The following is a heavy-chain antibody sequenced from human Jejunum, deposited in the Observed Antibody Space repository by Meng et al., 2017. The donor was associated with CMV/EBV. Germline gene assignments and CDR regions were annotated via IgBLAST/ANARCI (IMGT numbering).Heavy chain of an antibody. CDR3: AKGEGRPHYYFDY. Sequence: AVSGFIVNSIYLSWVRQAPGKGLEWVSTLYTGGSSFYRDSVEGRFVISRDTSKNTLYLQMNSLRPEDTAIYYCAKGEGRPHYYFDYWGQGTLVTVSS. J-gene: IGHJ4*02. V-gene: IGHV3-53*01. CDR1: GFIVNSIY. CDR2: LYTGGSS. D-gene: IGHD1-26*01.